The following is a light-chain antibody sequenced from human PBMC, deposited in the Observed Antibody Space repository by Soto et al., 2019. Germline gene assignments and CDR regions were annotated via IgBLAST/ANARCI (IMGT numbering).Light chain of an antibody. J-gene: IGLJ1*01. V-gene: IGLV1-51*01. CDR3: RSWDSGLTAYV. Sequence: QPVLTQPPSVSAAPGEKVTGSCSASSSNSGGSPVSWYQQLSGSAPKVLSYYDNMRPSGIPDRFSGSKSGTSGTRGITGFQPGDEADYYCRSWDSGLTAYVFGTGSKVTGL. CDR1: SSNSGGSP. CDR2: YDN.